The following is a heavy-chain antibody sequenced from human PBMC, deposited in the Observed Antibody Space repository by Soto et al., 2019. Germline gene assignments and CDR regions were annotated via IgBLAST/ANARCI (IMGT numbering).Heavy chain of an antibody. Sequence: QVQLVESGGGVVQPGRSLRLSCAASGFNFNNYGMHWVRQAPGKGLEWVAVIWNDGNGYYYANSVKGRFTISRDNSKNTLYLQMSILRAEGTAVYYCATRQISPPTRGAASARGGMDVWGQGTTVTVSS. D-gene: IGHD6-13*01. CDR1: GFNFNNYG. J-gene: IGHJ6*01. CDR2: IWNDGNGY. V-gene: IGHV3-33*01. CDR3: ATRQISPPTRGAASARGGMDV.